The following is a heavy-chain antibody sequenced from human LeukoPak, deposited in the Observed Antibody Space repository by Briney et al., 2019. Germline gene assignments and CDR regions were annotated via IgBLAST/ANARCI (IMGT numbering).Heavy chain of an antibody. CDR2: ISGSGGST. J-gene: IGHJ3*02. V-gene: IGHV3-23*01. CDR3: AKDTGDYYDSSGYYYDAFDI. CDR1: GFTFTSYC. Sequence: GGSLRLSCAASGFTFTSYCMSWVRQAPGKGLEWVSAISGSGGSTYYADYAKGRFTISRDNSTNTLYLQMNSLRAEDTAVYYCAKDTGDYYDSSGYYYDAFDIWGQGTMVTVSS. D-gene: IGHD3-22*01.